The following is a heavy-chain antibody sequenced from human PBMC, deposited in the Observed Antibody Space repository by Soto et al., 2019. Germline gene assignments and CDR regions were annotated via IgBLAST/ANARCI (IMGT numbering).Heavy chain of an antibody. J-gene: IGHJ4*01. Sequence: VASGKVCCKLSGATFSSYAMSWVRQAPGQGLEWIGGIIPFFGTPNYAQKFQGRVTITADTSTATSYMELSSLRSDDTAVYYCARDKGDYYSHLLYWGHGTLATVSS. CDR3: ARDKGDYYSHLLY. CDR1: GATFSSYA. V-gene: IGHV1-69*06. D-gene: IGHD3-22*01. CDR2: IIPFFGTP.